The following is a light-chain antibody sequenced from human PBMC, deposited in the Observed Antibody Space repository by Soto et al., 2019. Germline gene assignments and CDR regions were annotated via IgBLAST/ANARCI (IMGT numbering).Light chain of an antibody. CDR1: SSDVGDYNY. CDR2: DVS. J-gene: IGLJ2*01. V-gene: IGLV2-14*01. CDR3: SSYTSRSTLVV. Sequence: QSVLTQPASVSGSPGQSITISCTGTSSDVGDYNYVSWYQQHPGKAPKLMIYDVSNRPSGVSNRFSGSKSDNTASLTISGLQAEDEADYYCSSYTSRSTLVVFGGGTTVTVL.